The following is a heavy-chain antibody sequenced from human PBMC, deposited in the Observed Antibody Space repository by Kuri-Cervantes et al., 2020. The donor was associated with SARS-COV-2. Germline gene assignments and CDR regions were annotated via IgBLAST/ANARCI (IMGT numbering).Heavy chain of an antibody. D-gene: IGHD3-3*01. CDR3: AKDMGHLEWLLSGYYYYYMDV. Sequence: GESLKISCAASGFTFSSYAMSRVRQAPGKGLEWVSAISGSGGSTYYADSVKGRFTISRDNSKNTLYLQMNSLRAEDTAVYYCAKDMGHLEWLLSGYYYYYMDVWGKGTTVTVSS. V-gene: IGHV3-23*01. CDR2: ISGSGGST. CDR1: GFTFSSYA. J-gene: IGHJ6*03.